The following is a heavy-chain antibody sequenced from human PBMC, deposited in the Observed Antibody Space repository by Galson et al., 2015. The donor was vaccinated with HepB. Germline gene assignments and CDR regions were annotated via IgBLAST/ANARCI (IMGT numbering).Heavy chain of an antibody. CDR2: IKQDGSEK. V-gene: IGHV3-7*01. Sequence: SLRLSCAASGFTFSTFWMTWVRQAPGKGLEWVANIKQDGSEKYYVDSVKDRFTISRDNAKNSLYLQMNSLRAEDTAVYYCVRHLDGYAYYYGLDVWGQGTTVTVS. CDR3: VRHLDGYAYYYGLDV. J-gene: IGHJ6*02. CDR1: GFTFSTFW. D-gene: IGHD3-16*01.